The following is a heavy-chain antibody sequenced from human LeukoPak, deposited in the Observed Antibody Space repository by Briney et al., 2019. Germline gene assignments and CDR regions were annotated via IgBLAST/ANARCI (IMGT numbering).Heavy chain of an antibody. Sequence: GGSLRLSCAASGFTFDDYAMHWVRHGPGKGLEWLSLISGDGDNTYYADSVKGRFTISRDNSKNSLYLQMNSLRSEDTALYYCAKDLGPSGAGWFDPWGQGTLVTVSS. CDR3: AKDLGPSGAGWFDP. J-gene: IGHJ5*02. CDR2: ISGDGDNT. D-gene: IGHD4-17*01. V-gene: IGHV3-43*02. CDR1: GFTFDDYA.